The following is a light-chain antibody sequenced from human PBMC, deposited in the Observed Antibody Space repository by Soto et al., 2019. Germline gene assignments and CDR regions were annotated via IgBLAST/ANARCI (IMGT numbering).Light chain of an antibody. Sequence: EIVLAQSPGTLSLSPGERATLSCRASQSVFNNNLAWYQQKPGQAPMLVMFGASSRATGIPDRFSGSGSGTDFTLTISRLAPEDFGIYHCQQYGGSPRTFGQGTKLEIK. CDR1: QSVFNNN. CDR3: QQYGGSPRT. CDR2: GAS. J-gene: IGKJ2*01. V-gene: IGKV3-20*01.